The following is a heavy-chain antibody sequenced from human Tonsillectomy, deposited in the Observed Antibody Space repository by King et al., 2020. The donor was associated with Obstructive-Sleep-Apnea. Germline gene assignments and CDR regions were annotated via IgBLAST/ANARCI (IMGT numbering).Heavy chain of an antibody. J-gene: IGHJ4*02. CDR3: GKSVGDVYSSACPDN. CDR2: IRYEGTNR. CDR1: GFIFINYG. D-gene: IGHD6-25*01. Sequence: VQLVESGGGVVQPGGSLRLSCTSSGFIFINYGMHWVRQAPGKGLEWVAFIRYEGTNRYYADAGKGRFTISRDNSKNTLYLQMRSLRAEDTAIYYCGKSVGDVYSSACPDNWGQGNLVSVSS. V-gene: IGHV3-30*02.